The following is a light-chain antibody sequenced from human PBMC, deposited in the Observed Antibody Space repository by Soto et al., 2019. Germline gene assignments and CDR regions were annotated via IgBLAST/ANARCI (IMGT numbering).Light chain of an antibody. V-gene: IGKV1-39*01. J-gene: IGKJ1*01. Sequence: DIQMTPSPSSLSASVVDRVTITCRASQNIGNYLNWYRQKPGKAPELLIYVASILQSEVPSRFRGSGSGTDFTLTISSLQPEDFASYYCQQSYNVLSWTFGQGTKVDIK. CDR3: QQSYNVLSWT. CDR1: QNIGNY. CDR2: VAS.